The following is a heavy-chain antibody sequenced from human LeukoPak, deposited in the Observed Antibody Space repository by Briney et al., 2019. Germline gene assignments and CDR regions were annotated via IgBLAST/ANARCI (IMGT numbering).Heavy chain of an antibody. Sequence: QPGGSLRLSCEASGSTFSSYWMHWVRQAPAKGPEWVSRIQNDGSSTVYADSVKGRFTISRDNAKNTLYLQMNTLRVEDTAVYYCVCYGIAPPYWGQGTLVTVSS. CDR3: VCYGIAPPY. D-gene: IGHD2-8*01. CDR2: IQNDGSST. J-gene: IGHJ4*02. CDR1: GSTFSSYW. V-gene: IGHV3-74*01.